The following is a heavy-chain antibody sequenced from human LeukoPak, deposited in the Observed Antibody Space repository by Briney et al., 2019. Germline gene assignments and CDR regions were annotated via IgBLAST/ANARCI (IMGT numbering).Heavy chain of an antibody. V-gene: IGHV4-59*01. CDR3: ARVMKVRGITFFGMDV. CDR2: IFYTGST. D-gene: IGHD3-10*01. J-gene: IGHJ6*02. Sequence: SETLSLTCTVSGGSISNYYWSWIWQPPGKGLEWIGYIFYTGSTAYNSSLESRVTISVDSSKNQVSLRLNSVTAADTAVYYCARVMKVRGITFFGMDVWGQGTTVTVSS. CDR1: GGSISNYY.